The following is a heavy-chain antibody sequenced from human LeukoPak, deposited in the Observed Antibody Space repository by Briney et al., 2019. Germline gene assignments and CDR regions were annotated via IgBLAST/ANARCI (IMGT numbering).Heavy chain of an antibody. CDR2: INPNSGGT. CDR3: ARNAEWFGELLPNDAFDI. J-gene: IGHJ3*02. Sequence: ASVKVSCKASGYTFTGYYMHWVRQAPGQGLEWMGWINPNSGGTNYAQKFQGRVTMTRDTSISTAYMELSRLRSDVTAVYYCARNAEWFGELLPNDAFDIWGQGTMVTVSS. V-gene: IGHV1-2*02. CDR1: GYTFTGYY. D-gene: IGHD3-10*01.